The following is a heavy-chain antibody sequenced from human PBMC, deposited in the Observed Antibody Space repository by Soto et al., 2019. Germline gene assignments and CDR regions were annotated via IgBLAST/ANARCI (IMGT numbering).Heavy chain of an antibody. CDR3: ARGGGSGSYYILDY. Sequence: PSETLSLACAVSGVTISTYYWSWIRQPPGKGLEWIGYNYHSGTTNYNPSLKSRVTISVDTSKNQFSLKLSSVTAADTAVYYCARGGGSGSYYILDYWGQGTLVTVSS. J-gene: IGHJ4*02. V-gene: IGHV4-59*12. CDR1: GVTISTYY. D-gene: IGHD3-10*01. CDR2: NYHSGTT.